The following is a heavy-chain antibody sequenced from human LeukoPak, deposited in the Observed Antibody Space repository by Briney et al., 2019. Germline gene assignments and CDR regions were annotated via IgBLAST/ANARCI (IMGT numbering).Heavy chain of an antibody. D-gene: IGHD4/OR15-4a*01. CDR2: IYPGDSDT. J-gene: IGHJ6*03. Sequence: GESLKISCKGSGYSFTSYWIGWVRQMPGKGLEWMGIIYPGDSDTRYSPSFQGQVAISVDKSIRTAYLQWSSLKASDTAMYYCARGFYGGYYYYYYMDVWGKGTTVTVSS. CDR1: GYSFTSYW. CDR3: ARGFYGGYYYYYYMDV. V-gene: IGHV5-51*01.